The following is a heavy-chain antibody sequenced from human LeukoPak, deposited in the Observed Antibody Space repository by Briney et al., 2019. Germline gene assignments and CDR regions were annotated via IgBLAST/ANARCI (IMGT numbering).Heavy chain of an antibody. CDR2: INDLGTAT. CDR1: GW. CDR3: ASVFDS. J-gene: IGHJ4*02. Sequence: GGSLRLSCAGSGWMHWVRQAPGKGLVWVSGINDLGTATYYADSVKGRFTISRDNAKNTVSIQMNSLSAEDTAVYYCASVFDSWGQGFLVTVSS. V-gene: IGHV3-74*01.